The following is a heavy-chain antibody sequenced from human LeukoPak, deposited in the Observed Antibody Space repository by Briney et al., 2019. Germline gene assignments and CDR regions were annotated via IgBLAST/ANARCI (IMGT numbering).Heavy chain of an antibody. J-gene: IGHJ3*02. V-gene: IGHV4-59*01. CDR2: IYYSGST. CDR3: VGSMIVVGADAFDI. Sequence: PSETLSLTCTVSGGSISSYYWSWIRQPPGKGLEWIGYIYYSGSTNYNPSLKSRVTISVDTSKNQFSLKLSSVTAADTAVYYCVGSMIVVGADAFDIWGQGTMVTVSS. D-gene: IGHD3-22*01. CDR1: GGSISSYY.